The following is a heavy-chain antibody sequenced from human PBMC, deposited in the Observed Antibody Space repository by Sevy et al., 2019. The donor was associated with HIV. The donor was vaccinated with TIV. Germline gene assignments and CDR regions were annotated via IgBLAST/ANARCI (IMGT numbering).Heavy chain of an antibody. D-gene: IGHD6-19*01. V-gene: IGHV4-59*01. CDR1: GGSISSYY. J-gene: IGHJ5*02. Sequence: SETLSLTCTVSGGSISSYYWSWIRQPPGKGLEWIGYIYYSGSTNYNPSPKSRVTISVDTSKNQFSLKLSSVTAADTAVYYCAREERRVGQWLAGWFDPWGQGTLVTVSS. CDR3: AREERRVGQWLAGWFDP. CDR2: IYYSGST.